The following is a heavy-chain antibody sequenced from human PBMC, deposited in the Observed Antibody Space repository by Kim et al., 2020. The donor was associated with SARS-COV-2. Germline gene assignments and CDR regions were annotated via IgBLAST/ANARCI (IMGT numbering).Heavy chain of an antibody. D-gene: IGHD3-10*01. Sequence: KGRFTISRDNAKNSLYLQMNSLRAEDTAVYYCAREGFVMVRGVITYYFDYWGQGTLVTVSS. J-gene: IGHJ4*02. CDR3: AREGFVMVRGVITYYFDY. V-gene: IGHV3-11*06.